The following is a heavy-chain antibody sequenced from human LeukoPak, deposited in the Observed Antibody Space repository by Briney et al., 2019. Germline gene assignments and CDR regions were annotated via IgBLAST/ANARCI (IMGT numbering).Heavy chain of an antibody. V-gene: IGHV3-23*01. Sequence: PGGTLRLSCAASGFTFSSYAMTWVRQAPGKGLEWISAISGSAYSTSYADSVKGRFTISRDNSKNTLYLQMHSLRAEDTAIYYCARNTSGFKLGDAFDIWGQGTMVTVSS. D-gene: IGHD3-22*01. CDR1: GFTFSSYA. CDR3: ARNTSGFKLGDAFDI. CDR2: ISGSAYST. J-gene: IGHJ3*02.